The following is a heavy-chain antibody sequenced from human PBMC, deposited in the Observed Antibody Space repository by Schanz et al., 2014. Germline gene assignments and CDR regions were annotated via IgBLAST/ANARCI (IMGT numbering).Heavy chain of an antibody. D-gene: IGHD3-10*01. CDR2: ISGNSIFT. Sequence: EVQLVESGGDFVQPGGSLRLSCAVSGFTFSDYSMTWVRQPPGKGLEWVSYISGNSIFTYNAKSVRGRFTISRDNAKGSVYLQMNSLRAEDTAVYYCARGHYGLDVWGPGTSVTVSS. J-gene: IGHJ6*02. CDR1: GFTFSDYS. CDR3: ARGHYGLDV. V-gene: IGHV3-48*01.